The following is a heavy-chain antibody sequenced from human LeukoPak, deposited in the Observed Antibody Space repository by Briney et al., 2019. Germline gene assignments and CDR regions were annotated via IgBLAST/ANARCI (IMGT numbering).Heavy chain of an antibody. CDR3: ARDDIIVGATTLDY. V-gene: IGHV3-30*04. D-gene: IGHD1-26*01. Sequence: GGSLRLSCEASGFISSTYAMHWVRQAPGKGLEWLAVISSDGSNKYHVDSVKGRFTISRDNSKNTLYLEMDSVRLGDTAVYYCARDDIIVGATTLDYWGQGTLVTVSS. J-gene: IGHJ4*02. CDR1: GFISSTYA. CDR2: ISSDGSNK.